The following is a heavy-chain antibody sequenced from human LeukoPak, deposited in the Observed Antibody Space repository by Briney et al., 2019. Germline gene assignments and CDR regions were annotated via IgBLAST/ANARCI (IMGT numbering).Heavy chain of an antibody. CDR2: INSDGSST. CDR1: GLRFSDYY. CDR3: ARGSRYTGSYYDWFDP. D-gene: IGHD1-26*01. V-gene: IGHV3-74*01. J-gene: IGHJ5*02. Sequence: GGSLRLSCAASGLRFSDYYVSWIRQAPGKGLVWVARINSDGSSTSYADSVKGRFTISRDNAKNTLYLQMKSLRAEDTAVYYCARGSRYTGSYYDWFDPWGQGTLVTVSS.